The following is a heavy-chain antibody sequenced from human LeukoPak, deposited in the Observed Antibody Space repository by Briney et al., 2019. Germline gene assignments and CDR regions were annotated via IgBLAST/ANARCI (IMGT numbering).Heavy chain of an antibody. V-gene: IGHV3-30-3*01. CDR2: ISYDGSNK. J-gene: IGHJ4*02. CDR1: GFTFSSYA. D-gene: IGHD3-22*01. Sequence: PGGSLRLSCAASGFTFSSYAMHWVRQAPGKGLEWVAVISYDGSNKYYADSVKGRFTISRDNSKNTLYLQMNSLRAEDTAVYYCARMGPFVHYYDSSGYYLPFDYWGQGTLVTVSS. CDR3: ARMGPFVHYYDSSGYYLPFDY.